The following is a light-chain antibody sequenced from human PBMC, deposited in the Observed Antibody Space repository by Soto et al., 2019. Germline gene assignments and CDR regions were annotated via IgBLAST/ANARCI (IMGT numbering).Light chain of an antibody. CDR3: QQYNNYFRT. CDR1: QSISSW. V-gene: IGKV1-5*01. CDR2: DAS. J-gene: IGKJ1*01. Sequence: DIQMTQSPSTLSASVGDRVTITCRAGQSISSWLAWNQQKPGKAPKLLIYDASSLESGVPSRFSGSGSGTEFTLTITSLQPDDFATYYCQQYNNYFRTFGQGTKVEIK.